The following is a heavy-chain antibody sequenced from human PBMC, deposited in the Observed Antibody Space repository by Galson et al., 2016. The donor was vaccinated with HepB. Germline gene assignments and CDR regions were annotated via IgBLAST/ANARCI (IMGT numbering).Heavy chain of an antibody. CDR1: GFSFSAYG. D-gene: IGHD2-15*01. J-gene: IGHJ4*02. Sequence: SLRLSCAASGFSFSAYGMHWVRQAPGKGLEWVAVVASGGITKYYADSVKGRFTISRDNSKNTLNLQMNSLRAEDTAVYYCTKEGPDSGGSRYSFDYWGQGTLVTVSS. V-gene: IGHV3-30*18. CDR3: TKEGPDSGGSRYSFDY. CDR2: VASGGITK.